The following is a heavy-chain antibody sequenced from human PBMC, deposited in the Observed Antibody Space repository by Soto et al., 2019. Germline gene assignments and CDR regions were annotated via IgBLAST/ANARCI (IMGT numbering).Heavy chain of an antibody. V-gene: IGHV4-59*11. CDR1: GVSLTSHY. CDR2: IYYSGST. CDR3: ARLRDRSGTASIYNGMEV. J-gene: IGHJ6*02. Sequence: SETLSLTCRVSGVSLTSHYWTWIRQSPGKGLEWIGYIYYSGSTNYSPSLKSRLTMSIDTLSNQFSLNLSSVTAADTAIYYCARLRDRSGTASIYNGMEVWGPGTMVTVSS. D-gene: IGHD3-22*01.